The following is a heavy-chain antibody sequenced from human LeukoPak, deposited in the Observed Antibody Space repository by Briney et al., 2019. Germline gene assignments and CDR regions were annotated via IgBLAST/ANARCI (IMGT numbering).Heavy chain of an antibody. J-gene: IGHJ4*02. CDR1: GGSFSGYY. D-gene: IGHD3-3*01. CDR2: INHSGST. CDR3: ARDYRVTIFGVVIKPPGYFDY. Sequence: SETLSLTCAVYGGSFSGYYWSWIRQPPGKGLEWIGEINHSGSTNYNPSLKSRVTISVDTSKNQFSLKLSSVTAADTAVHYCARDYRVTIFGVVIKPPGYFDYWGQGTLVTVSS. V-gene: IGHV4-34*01.